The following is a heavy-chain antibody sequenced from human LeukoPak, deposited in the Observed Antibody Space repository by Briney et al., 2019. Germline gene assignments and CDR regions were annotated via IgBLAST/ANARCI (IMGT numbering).Heavy chain of an antibody. D-gene: IGHD5-24*01. Sequence: GGSLRLSCAASGLTVNSNYMNWVRQAPGKGLQWVSVIYSGGTTYYADSVKGRFTISRDNSKNTLYLQMNSLRAEDTAVYYCAGALLVRNGYNYSPNYFDYWGQGTLVTVSS. CDR2: IYSGGTT. V-gene: IGHV3-53*01. CDR3: AGALLVRNGYNYSPNYFDY. CDR1: GLTVNSNY. J-gene: IGHJ4*02.